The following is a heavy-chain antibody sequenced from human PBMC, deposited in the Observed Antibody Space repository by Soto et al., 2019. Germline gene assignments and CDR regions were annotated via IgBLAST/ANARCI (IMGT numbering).Heavy chain of an antibody. Sequence: SETLSLTCTVSGGSVRSGSYYWSWIRQPPGKGLEWMGYIYYSGTTYYNPSLKSRVTMSVDTSKNQFSLKLTSVTAVDTAVYYCARRDIQGPIDYWGQGTLVTVSS. CDR2: IYYSGTT. CDR1: GGSVRSGSYY. J-gene: IGHJ4*02. CDR3: ARRDIQGPIDY. V-gene: IGHV4-61*01.